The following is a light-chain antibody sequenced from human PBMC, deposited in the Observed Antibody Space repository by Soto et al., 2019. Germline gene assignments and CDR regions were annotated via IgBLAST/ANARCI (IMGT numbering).Light chain of an antibody. CDR3: QQSSTPPWT. CDR1: QNIGNY. V-gene: IGKV1-39*01. CDR2: ASS. Sequence: IHMTPSPSSLSASLGDSVTIILRASQNIGNYLHWYQQRPGEGPKLLIYASSRLQSGVPSRFSGSGSGTHFTLTITSLRPEDCATYSCQQSSTPPWTFGQGTKVDIK. J-gene: IGKJ1*01.